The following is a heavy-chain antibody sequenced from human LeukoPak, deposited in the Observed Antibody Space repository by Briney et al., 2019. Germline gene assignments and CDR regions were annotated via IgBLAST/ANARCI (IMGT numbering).Heavy chain of an antibody. CDR3: ARANHDYGDPDYYYYGMDV. CDR1: GFTFSTCG. J-gene: IGHJ6*02. CDR2: ISGNDDGT. D-gene: IGHD4-17*01. Sequence: GGSLRLSCTASGFTFSTCGMTWVRQAPGKGLEWVSSISGNDDGTYYADSVKGRFTISRDNSKNTLYLQMNSLRAEDTAVYYCARANHDYGDPDYYYYGMDVWGQGTTVTVSS. V-gene: IGHV3-23*01.